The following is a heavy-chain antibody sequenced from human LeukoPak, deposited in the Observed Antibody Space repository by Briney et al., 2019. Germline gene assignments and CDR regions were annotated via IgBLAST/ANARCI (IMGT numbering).Heavy chain of an antibody. J-gene: IGHJ4*02. CDR3: ASAYGGDLFFDY. CDR2: IYYSGST. Sequence: PSETLSLTCTVSGGSISSHYWSWIRQPPGKGLEWIGYIYYSGSTNYNPSLKSRVTISVDTSKNQVSLKLSSVTAADTAVYYCASAYGGDLFFDYWGQGTLVTVSS. CDR1: GGSISSHY. D-gene: IGHD2-21*02. V-gene: IGHV4-59*11.